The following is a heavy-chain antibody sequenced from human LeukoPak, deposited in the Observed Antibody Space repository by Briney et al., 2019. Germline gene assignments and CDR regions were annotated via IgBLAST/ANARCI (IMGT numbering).Heavy chain of an antibody. V-gene: IGHV1-2*02. CDR1: GYTFTGYY. CDR3: ARDSGTYYDFWGGFGPNFDY. D-gene: IGHD3-3*01. J-gene: IGHJ4*02. CDR2: INPNSGGT. Sequence: ASVKVSCEASGYTFTGYYMHWVRQAPGQGLEWMGWINPNSGGTNYAQKFQGRVTMTRDTSISTAYMELSRLRSDDTAVYYCARDSGTYYDFWGGFGPNFDYWGQGTLVTVSS.